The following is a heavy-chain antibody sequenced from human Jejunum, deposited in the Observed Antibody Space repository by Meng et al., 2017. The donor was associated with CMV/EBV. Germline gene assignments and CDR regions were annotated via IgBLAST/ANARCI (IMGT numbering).Heavy chain of an antibody. CDR2: INPKTGGT. CDR1: GYSFRDYY. CDR3: SSAPGDY. D-gene: IGHD1-14*01. V-gene: IGHV1-2*02. Sequence: KVSCKASGYSFRDYYMNWVRQAPGQGLEWMGWINPKTGGTDYAQKFQGRVTLTRDTSITTVYMELSNLKSDDSAVYYCSSAPGDYWGQGTLVTVSS. J-gene: IGHJ4*02.